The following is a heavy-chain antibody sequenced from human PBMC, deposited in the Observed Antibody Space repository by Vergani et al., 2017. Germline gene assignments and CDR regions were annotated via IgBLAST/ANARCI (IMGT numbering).Heavy chain of an antibody. CDR2: IYYIGST. CDR1: GGSISSSSYY. CDR3: AREYNYDYVWGSYRYTSRAFDI. D-gene: IGHD3-16*02. J-gene: IGHJ3*02. Sequence: QLQLQESGPGLVKPSETLSLTCTVSGGSISSSSYYWGWIRQPPGKGLEWIGGIYYIGSTYYKPSLKSRVTISVDTSRNQFSLKLSSVTAADTAVNYCAREYNYDYVWGSYRYTSRAFDIWGQGTMVTVSS. V-gene: IGHV4-39*07.